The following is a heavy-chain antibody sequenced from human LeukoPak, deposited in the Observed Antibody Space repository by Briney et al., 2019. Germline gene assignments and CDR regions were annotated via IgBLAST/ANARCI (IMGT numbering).Heavy chain of an antibody. CDR1: GYTFTSYG. CDR3: ARDKLDKWNDQDGDY. V-gene: IGHV1-69*13. D-gene: IGHD1-20*01. J-gene: IGHJ4*02. Sequence: SVKVSCKASGYTFTSYGISWVRQAPGQGLEWMGGIIPIFRTANYAQKFQDRVMITADESTSTAYMELSSLRSEDTAVYYCARDKLDKWNDQDGDYWGQGTLVTVSS. CDR2: IIPIFRTA.